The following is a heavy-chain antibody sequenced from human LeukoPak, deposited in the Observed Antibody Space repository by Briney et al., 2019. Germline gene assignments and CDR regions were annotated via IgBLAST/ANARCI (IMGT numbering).Heavy chain of an antibody. D-gene: IGHD2-2*02. V-gene: IGHV3-30*02. J-gene: IGHJ4*02. CDR3: ARGLGGYCSSTSCYTSYYFDY. Sequence: GGSLRLSCAASGFTFSSYGMHWVRHAPGKGLEGVAFIRYDGSNKYYADSVKGRFTISRDNPKNTLYLQMNSLRAEDTAVYYCARGLGGYCSSTSCYTSYYFDYWGQGTLVTVSS. CDR1: GFTFSSYG. CDR2: IRYDGSNK.